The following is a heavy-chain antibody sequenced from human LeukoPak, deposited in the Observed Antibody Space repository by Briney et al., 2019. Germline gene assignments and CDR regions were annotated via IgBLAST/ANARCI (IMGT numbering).Heavy chain of an antibody. D-gene: IGHD2-15*01. J-gene: IGHJ5*02. CDR2: IYNSGST. CDR1: GYSISSGYY. Sequence: SETLSLTCTVSGYSISSGYYWGWIRQPPGKGLEWIGSIYNSGSTYYNPSLKSRVTISVDTSKNQFSLKLSSVTAADTAVYYCASGQRDCSGGSCYWGWFDPWGQGTLVTVSS. V-gene: IGHV4-38-2*02. CDR3: ASGQRDCSGGSCYWGWFDP.